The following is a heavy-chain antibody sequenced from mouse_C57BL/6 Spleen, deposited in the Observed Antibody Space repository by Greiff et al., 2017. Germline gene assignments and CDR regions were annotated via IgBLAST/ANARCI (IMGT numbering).Heavy chain of an antibody. D-gene: IGHD1-1*01. Sequence: QVQLQQPGAELVKPGASVKMSCKASGYTFTSYWITWVKQRPGQGLEWIGDIYPGSGSTNYNEKFKSKATLTVDTASSTAYMRLSSLASEDSAVYYCARSPTTVAMDYWGQGTSVTVSS. CDR1: GYTFTSYW. J-gene: IGHJ4*01. CDR3: ARSPTTVAMDY. V-gene: IGHV1-55*01. CDR2: IYPGSGST.